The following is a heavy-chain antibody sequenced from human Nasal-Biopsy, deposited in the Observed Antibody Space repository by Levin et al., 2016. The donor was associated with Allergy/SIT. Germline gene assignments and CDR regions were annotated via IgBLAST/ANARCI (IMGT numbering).Heavy chain of an antibody. CDR2: IKEDGSEK. CDR1: GFAFSRYW. V-gene: IGHV3-7*04. J-gene: IGHJ4*02. Sequence: GESLKISCAASGFAFSRYWMNWVRQAPGKGLEWVANIKEDGSEKKYVDSVKGRFTISRDNTENLVYLQMNSLRTEDTAVYYCARDPPEWELPFDHWGQGTLVTVSS. CDR3: ARDPPEWELPFDH. D-gene: IGHD1-26*01.